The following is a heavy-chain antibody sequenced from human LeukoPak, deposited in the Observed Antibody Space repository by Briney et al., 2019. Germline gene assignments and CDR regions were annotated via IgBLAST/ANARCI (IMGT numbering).Heavy chain of an antibody. Sequence: SGPTLVNPTQTLTLTCTFSGFSLSTSGVGVGWLRQPPGKALEWLALIYWDDDKRYSPSLKSRLTITKDTSKNQVVLTMTNMDLVDTATYYCARRGYYYDSGSYYRGLWFDPWGQGTLVTVSS. V-gene: IGHV2-5*02. J-gene: IGHJ5*01. D-gene: IGHD3-10*01. CDR1: GFSLSTSGVG. CDR3: ARRGYYYDSGSYYRGLWFDP. CDR2: IYWDDDK.